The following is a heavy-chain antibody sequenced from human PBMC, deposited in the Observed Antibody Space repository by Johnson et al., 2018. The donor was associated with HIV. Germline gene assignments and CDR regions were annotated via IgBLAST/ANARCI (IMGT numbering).Heavy chain of an antibody. Sequence: VQLLESGGGVVQPGRSLRLSCAASGFTFSSYAMNWVRQAPGKGLEWVSVISGSGGSTYYADSVKGRFTISRDNSKNTLYLQMNSLRAEDTAVYYCAKVAVFVGDDPTGNAFDIWGQGTMVTVSS. V-gene: IGHV3-23*01. D-gene: IGHD3-10*02. CDR1: GFTFSSYA. J-gene: IGHJ3*02. CDR3: AKVAVFVGDDPTGNAFDI. CDR2: ISGSGGST.